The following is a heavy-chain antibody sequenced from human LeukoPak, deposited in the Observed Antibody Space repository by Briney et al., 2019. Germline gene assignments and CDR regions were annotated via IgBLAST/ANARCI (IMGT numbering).Heavy chain of an antibody. D-gene: IGHD6-13*01. CDR2: ISGSGGST. Sequence: GGSLRLSCAASGFTFSNYAMSWVRQAPGKGLEWVSAISGSGGSTYYADSVKGRFTISRDNSKNTLYLQVNSLRAEDTAVYYCARVAWDSSWYGLDYWGQGTLVTVSS. J-gene: IGHJ4*02. CDR1: GFTFSNYA. V-gene: IGHV3-23*01. CDR3: ARVAWDSSWYGLDY.